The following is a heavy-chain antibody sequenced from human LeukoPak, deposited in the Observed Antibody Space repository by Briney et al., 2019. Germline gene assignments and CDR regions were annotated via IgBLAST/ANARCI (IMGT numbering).Heavy chain of an antibody. J-gene: IGHJ4*02. Sequence: GASVKVSCKASGYTFTGYYMHWVRQAPGQGLERMGWINPNSGGTNYAQKFQGRVTMTRDTSISTAYMELSRLRSDDTAVYYCARETYYYDSSGYMDYFDYWGQGTLVTVSS. CDR3: ARETYYYDSSGYMDYFDY. V-gene: IGHV1-2*02. CDR2: INPNSGGT. D-gene: IGHD3-22*01. CDR1: GYTFTGYY.